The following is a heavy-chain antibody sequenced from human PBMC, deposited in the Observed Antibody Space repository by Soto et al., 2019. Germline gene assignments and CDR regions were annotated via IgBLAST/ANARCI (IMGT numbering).Heavy chain of an antibody. CDR1: GASISGFY. CDR2: IYATGTT. J-gene: IGHJ5*02. D-gene: IGHD1-26*01. V-gene: IGHV4-4*07. Sequence: SETLSLTCTVSGASISGFYWSWIRKSAGKGLEWIGRIYATGTTDYNPSLKSRVMISVDTSKKQFSLKLRSVTAADTAVYYCVRDGTKTLRDWFDPWGQVISVTFSS. CDR3: VRDGTKTLRDWFDP.